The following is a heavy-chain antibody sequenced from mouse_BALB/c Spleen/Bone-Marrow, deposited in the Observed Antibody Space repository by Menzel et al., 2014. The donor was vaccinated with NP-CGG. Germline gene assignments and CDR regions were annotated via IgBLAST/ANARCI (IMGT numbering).Heavy chain of an antibody. CDR2: INPYNGAT. CDR1: GYSFTGYY. J-gene: IGHJ2*01. Sequence: EVQLQQSGPELVKPGASVKISCKASGYSFTGYYMHWVEQSYVKSLQWIGRINPYNGATSYNENFKAKASLTVDKSSSTAHMDLLSLTSENSAVYYCAREYYGNCVLDYWGQGTTLTVSS. V-gene: IGHV1-26*01. CDR3: AREYYGNCVLDY. D-gene: IGHD2-1*01.